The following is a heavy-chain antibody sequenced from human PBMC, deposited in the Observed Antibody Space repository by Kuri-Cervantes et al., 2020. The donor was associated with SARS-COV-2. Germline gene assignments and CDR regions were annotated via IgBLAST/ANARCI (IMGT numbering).Heavy chain of an antibody. D-gene: IGHD3-3*01. CDR1: GFTFSSYA. V-gene: IGHV3-23*01. J-gene: IGHJ4*02. CDR3: TTDPNYDFWSGYPQFDY. Sequence: GESLKISCAASGFTFSSYAMSWVRQAPGKGLEWVSAISGSGGSTYYADSVKGRFTISRDNSKNTLYLQMNSLRAEDTAVYYCTTDPNYDFWSGYPQFDYWCQGTLVTVSS. CDR2: ISGSGGST.